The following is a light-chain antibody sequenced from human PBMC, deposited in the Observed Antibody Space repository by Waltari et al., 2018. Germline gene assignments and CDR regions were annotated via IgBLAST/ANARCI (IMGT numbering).Light chain of an antibody. CDR1: ALPKQY. Sequence: SYELTQPPSVSVSPGQTAKIPCSGDALPKQYTYWYQQKPGKAPLLVIYKDTERHSGIPERFSDSSSGTTVTLTICGVQAEDESDYYCLSAYSGGSQGVFGGGTKLTVL. CDR2: KDT. J-gene: IGLJ2*01. CDR3: LSAYSGGSQGV. V-gene: IGLV3-25*03.